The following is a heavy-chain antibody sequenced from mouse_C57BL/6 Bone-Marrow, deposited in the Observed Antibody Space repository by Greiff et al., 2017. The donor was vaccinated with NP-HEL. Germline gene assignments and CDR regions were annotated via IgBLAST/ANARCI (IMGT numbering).Heavy chain of an antibody. J-gene: IGHJ2*01. CDR1: GYTFTSYW. CDR2: IDPYGGGT. CDR3: ARSVSNTYYFDY. D-gene: IGHD2-5*01. V-gene: IGHV1-72*01. Sequence: QVQLQQPGAELVKPGASVKLSCKASGYTFTSYWMHWVKQRPGRGLEWIGRIDPYGGGTNYNEKFKGKSTLTVDKSSSTAYMQLSSLTSEDSAVYCCARSVSNTYYFDYWGQGTTLTVSS.